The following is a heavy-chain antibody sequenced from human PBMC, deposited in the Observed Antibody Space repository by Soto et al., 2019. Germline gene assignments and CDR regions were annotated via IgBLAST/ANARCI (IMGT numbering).Heavy chain of an antibody. CDR1: GGPIRSYC. J-gene: IGHJ6*02. D-gene: IGHD3-22*01. CDR2: IYDSGNT. V-gene: IGHV4-59*01. Sequence: PSETLSLTCTVSGGPIRSYCWSWIRQPPGKGLEWIGYIYDSGNTDYNPSLKSRVTISVDTSKNQFSLKLSSVTTAATAVYYCARGGGKYSYESSGHSNHAMDVWGQGTTVTVSS. CDR3: ARGGGKYSYESSGHSNHAMDV.